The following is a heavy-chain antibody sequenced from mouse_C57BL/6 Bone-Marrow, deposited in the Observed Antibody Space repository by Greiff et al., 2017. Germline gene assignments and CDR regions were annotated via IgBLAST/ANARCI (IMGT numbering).Heavy chain of an antibody. CDR3: GVDYIPQD. Sequence: VQLQQSGPELVKPGASVKISCKASGYAFSSSWMNWVKQRPGKGLEWIGRIYPGDGDTNYNGKFKGKATLTADKSSSTAYMQLSSLTSEDSAVYFCGVDYIPQDWGQGTTLTVSS. D-gene: IGHD2-12*01. V-gene: IGHV1-82*01. CDR1: GYAFSSSW. CDR2: IYPGDGDT. J-gene: IGHJ2*01.